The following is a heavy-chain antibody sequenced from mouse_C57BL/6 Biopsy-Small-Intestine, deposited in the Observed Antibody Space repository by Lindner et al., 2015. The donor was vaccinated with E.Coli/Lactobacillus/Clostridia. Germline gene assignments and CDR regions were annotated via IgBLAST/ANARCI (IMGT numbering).Heavy chain of an antibody. CDR1: GFTFSSYG. D-gene: IGHD1-1*01. CDR2: IGSGGSYT. Sequence: VQLQESGGDLVKPGGSLKLSCAASGFTFSSYGMSWVRQTPDKRLEWVATIGSGGSYTYYPDSVKGRFTISRDNAKNTLYLQMSSLKSEDTAMYYCARHNNGRPPYYAMDYWGQGTSVTVSS. V-gene: IGHV5-6*01. J-gene: IGHJ4*01. CDR3: ARHNNGRPPYYAMDY.